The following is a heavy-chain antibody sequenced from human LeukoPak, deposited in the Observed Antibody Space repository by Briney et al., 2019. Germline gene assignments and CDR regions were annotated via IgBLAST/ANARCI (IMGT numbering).Heavy chain of an antibody. Sequence: PGGSLRLSCAASGFTFSSYGMHWVRQAPGKGLEWVAFIRYDGSNKYYADSVKGRFTISRDNSKNTLYLQMNSLRAEDTAVYYCAKMRGYCSSTSCYSLDYWGQGTLVTVSS. J-gene: IGHJ4*02. CDR1: GFTFSSYG. CDR3: AKMRGYCSSTSCYSLDY. D-gene: IGHD2-2*01. V-gene: IGHV3-30*02. CDR2: IRYDGSNK.